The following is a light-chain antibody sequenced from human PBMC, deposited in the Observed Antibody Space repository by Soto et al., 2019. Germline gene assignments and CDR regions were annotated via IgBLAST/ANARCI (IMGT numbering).Light chain of an antibody. J-gene: IGKJ1*01. Sequence: ENVFTQSPGSLSLSPGERATPSCRASQSVRSNLAWYQQKPGQAPRLLIYGATTRATGIPARFSGSGSGTEFTLTISSLQSEDFAVYYCQQYNDWWTFGQGTKVDIK. CDR2: GAT. CDR3: QQYNDWWT. CDR1: QSVRSN. V-gene: IGKV3-15*01.